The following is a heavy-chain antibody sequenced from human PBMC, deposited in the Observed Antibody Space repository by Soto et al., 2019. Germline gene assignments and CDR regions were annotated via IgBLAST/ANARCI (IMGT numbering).Heavy chain of an antibody. J-gene: IGHJ6*02. CDR3: ASSYYYDSSGYSSLSYYYGMDV. CDR1: GYTFTSYA. Sequence: QVQLVQSGAEVKKPGASVKVSCKASGYTFTSYAMHWVRQAPGQRLEWMGWINAGNGNTKYSQMFQGRVTITRDTSASTGYMELSSVRSEDTAVYYCASSYYYDSSGYSSLSYYYGMDVWGQGTTVTVSS. CDR2: INAGNGNT. D-gene: IGHD3-22*01. V-gene: IGHV1-3*01.